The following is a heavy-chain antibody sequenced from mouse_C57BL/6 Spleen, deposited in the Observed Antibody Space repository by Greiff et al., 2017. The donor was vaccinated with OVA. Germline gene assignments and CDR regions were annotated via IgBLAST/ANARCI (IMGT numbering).Heavy chain of an antibody. CDR1: GFTFSDYY. D-gene: IGHD1-1*01. CDR2: INHDGSST. CDR3: AIAGGSSYGYFDV. J-gene: IGHJ1*03. V-gene: IGHV5-16*01. Sequence: EVKLVESEGGLVQPGSSMKLSCTASGFTFSDYYMAWVRQVPEKGLEWVANINHDGSSTYYLDSLKSRFIISRDNAKNILYLQMSSLQSDDTATYYCAIAGGSSYGYFDVWGTGTTVTVSS.